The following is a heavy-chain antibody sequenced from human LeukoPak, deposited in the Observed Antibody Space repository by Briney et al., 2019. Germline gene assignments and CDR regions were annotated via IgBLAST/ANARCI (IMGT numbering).Heavy chain of an antibody. D-gene: IGHD3-10*01. CDR1: GFTFSSYE. CDR2: ISSSGSTK. Sequence: GGSLRLSCAASGFTFSSYEMNWVRQAPGKGLEWVSYISSSGSTKYYAYSVRGGFTISRDNAKNSLYLQMNSLTAEATAAYYCARDGGFGELLNFYYWGQGTLIPVSS. J-gene: IGHJ4*02. V-gene: IGHV3-48*03. CDR3: ARDGGFGELLNFYY.